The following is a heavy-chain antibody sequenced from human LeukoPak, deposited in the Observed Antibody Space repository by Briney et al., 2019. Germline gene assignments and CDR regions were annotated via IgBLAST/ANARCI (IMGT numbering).Heavy chain of an antibody. CDR3: AKGSGHAIVSSDY. CDR1: GFTFSSHV. D-gene: IGHD5/OR15-5a*01. CDR2: ISASGFST. J-gene: IGHJ4*02. V-gene: IGHV3-23*01. Sequence: GGSLRLSCTASGFTFSSHVMSWVRQVPGKGLEWVSAISASGFSTFYADSVKGRFTISRDNSKNTLYLQMNSLRAEDTAVYYCAKGSGHAIVSSDYWGQGTLVTVSS.